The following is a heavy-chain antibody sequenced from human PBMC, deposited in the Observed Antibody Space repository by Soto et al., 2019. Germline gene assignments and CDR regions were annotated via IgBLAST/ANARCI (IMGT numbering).Heavy chain of an antibody. CDR2: IIPILGIA. Sequence: GDPVKVSCKASGGTFSSPTINWVRQAPGQGLEWMGRIIPILGIANYAQKFQGRVTITADKSTSTAYMELSSLRSEDMVVYCCARDADPEDYWSQGTLVTVSS. CDR1: GGTFSSPT. CDR3: ARDADPEDY. V-gene: IGHV1-69*04. J-gene: IGHJ4*02.